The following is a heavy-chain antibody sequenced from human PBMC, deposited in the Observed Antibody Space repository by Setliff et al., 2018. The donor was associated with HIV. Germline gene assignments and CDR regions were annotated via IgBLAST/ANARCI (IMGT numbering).Heavy chain of an antibody. D-gene: IGHD3-10*01. J-gene: IGHJ1*01. CDR1: GFSFNNYY. Sequence: GESLKISCIASGFSFNNYYMTWVRQAPGKGLEWVGNIKSDGTEKNYADSVRGRFTISRDNTKNSLYLQMDGLRVEDTAVYYCAQAQTSVSGSYYQYLQHWGQGTLVTVSS. CDR3: AQAQTSVSGSYYQYLQH. CDR2: IKSDGTEK. V-gene: IGHV3-7*01.